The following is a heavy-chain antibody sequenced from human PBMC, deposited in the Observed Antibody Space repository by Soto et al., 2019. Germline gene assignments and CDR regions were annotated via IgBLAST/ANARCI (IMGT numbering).Heavy chain of an antibody. CDR3: ARGEVTTGVY. Sequence: QVQLQQWGAGLLKPSETLSLTCAVYGGSVSGYYWSWIRQPPGKGLEWIGEINHSGSINYSPSLQSRVTMSVDTSKNQFSLKLNSVTAADTAVYYCARGEVTTGVYWGQGTLVTVSS. CDR2: INHSGSI. D-gene: IGHD4-17*01. J-gene: IGHJ4*02. V-gene: IGHV4-34*01. CDR1: GGSVSGYY.